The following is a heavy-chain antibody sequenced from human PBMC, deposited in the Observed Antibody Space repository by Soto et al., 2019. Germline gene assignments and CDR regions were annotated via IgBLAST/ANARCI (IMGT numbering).Heavy chain of an antibody. CDR1: GFTFSSYA. J-gene: IGHJ4*02. CDR3: AKGLYSGSYFDY. D-gene: IGHD1-26*01. CDR2: ISGSGGST. V-gene: IGHV3-23*01. Sequence: LRLSCAASGFTFSSYAMTWVRQAPGKGLEWVSGISGSGGSTYYADSVKGQFTISRDNSKNTLYLQMNSLRAEDTAVYYCAKGLYSGSYFDYWGQGTLVTVSS.